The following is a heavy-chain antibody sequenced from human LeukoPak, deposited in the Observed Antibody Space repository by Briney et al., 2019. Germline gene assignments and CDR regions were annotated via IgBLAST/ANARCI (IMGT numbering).Heavy chain of an antibody. CDR2: INHSGST. Sequence: SETLSLTCAVYGGSFSGYYWSWIRQLPGKGLEWIGEINHSGSTNYNPSLKSRVTISVDTSKNQFSLKLSSVTAADTAVYYCARGSGRLGPSWGQGTLVTVSS. V-gene: IGHV4-34*01. D-gene: IGHD3-16*01. J-gene: IGHJ5*02. CDR3: ARGSGRLGPS. CDR1: GGSFSGYY.